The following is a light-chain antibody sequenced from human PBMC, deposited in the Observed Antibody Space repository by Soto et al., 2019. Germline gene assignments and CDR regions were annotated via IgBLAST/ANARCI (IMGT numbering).Light chain of an antibody. J-gene: IGKJ1*01. V-gene: IGKV1-39*01. CDR1: QSISSY. CDR3: QQSYSALWT. Sequence: DIQITHCPASMAPSXSARVTIAXXASQSISSYLNWYQQKPGKAPKLLIYAASSLQSGVPSRFSGSGSGTDFTLTISSLQPEDFATYYCQQSYSALWTFGQGTKVDNK. CDR2: AAS.